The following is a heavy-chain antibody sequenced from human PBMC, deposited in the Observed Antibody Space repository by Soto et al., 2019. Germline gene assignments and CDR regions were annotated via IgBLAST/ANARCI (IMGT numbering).Heavy chain of an antibody. Sequence: EVQLVESGGGLVQPGGSLRLSCAASGFTLSSYWMNWVRLAPGKGLEWVANIKQDGSQKNYVDSVKGRFTISRDNAKNSLYLQRSSLRAEDTAVYYCTTSATTHDYWGQGTLVTVSS. V-gene: IGHV3-7*01. CDR2: IKQDGSQK. CDR3: TTSATTHDY. CDR1: GFTLSSYW. D-gene: IGHD4-17*01. J-gene: IGHJ4*02.